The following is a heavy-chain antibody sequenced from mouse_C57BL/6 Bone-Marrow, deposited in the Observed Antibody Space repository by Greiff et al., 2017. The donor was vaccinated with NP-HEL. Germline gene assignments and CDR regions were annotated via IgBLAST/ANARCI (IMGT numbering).Heavy chain of an antibody. V-gene: IGHV10-1*01. J-gene: IGHJ1*03. CDR2: IRSKSNNYAT. CDR3: VRRAGLLYQYFDV. CDR1: GFSFNTYA. Sequence: EVMLVESGGGLVQPKGSLKLSCAASGFSFNTYAMNWVRQAPGKGLEWVARIRSKSNNYATYYADSVKDRFTISRDDSESMLYLQMNNLKTEDTAMYYCVRRAGLLYQYFDVWGTGTTVTVSS. D-gene: IGHD2-12*01.